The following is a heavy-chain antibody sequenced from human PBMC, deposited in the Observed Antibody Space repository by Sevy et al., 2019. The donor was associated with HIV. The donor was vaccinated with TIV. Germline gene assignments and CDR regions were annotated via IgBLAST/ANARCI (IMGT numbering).Heavy chain of an antibody. V-gene: IGHV1-2*06. CDR1: GYTFTENF. CDR3: ARTATSGWGEEY. D-gene: IGHD6-19*01. CDR2: LNPNSGGT. J-gene: IGHJ4*02. Sequence: ASVKVSCKASGYTFTENFVHWVRQAPGQGLEWMGRLNPNSGGTDYAQKFQGRVTMTRDTSISTAYMELSGLRFDDTAVYYCARTATSGWGEEYWGQGTLVTVSS.